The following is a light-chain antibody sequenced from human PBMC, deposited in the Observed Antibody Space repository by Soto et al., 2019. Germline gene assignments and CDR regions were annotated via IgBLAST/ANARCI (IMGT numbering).Light chain of an antibody. J-gene: IGKJ1*01. CDR3: QQYYSTPRT. CDR1: QTVLYSSNNKNH. CDR2: WAS. Sequence: DIVMTQSPDSLSVSLGERATINCKPSQTVLYSSNNKNHLAWYQQRPGQPPKLLFSWASTRESGVPDRFSASGSGTDFTLSIGSLQAEDVAVYYCQQYYSTPRTFGQGTEVDIK. V-gene: IGKV4-1*01.